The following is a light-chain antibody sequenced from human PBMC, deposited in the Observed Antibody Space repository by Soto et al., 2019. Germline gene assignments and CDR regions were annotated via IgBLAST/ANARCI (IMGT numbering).Light chain of an antibody. CDR2: DAS. V-gene: IGKV1-5*01. CDR3: QQYYRSSIT. J-gene: IGKJ5*01. Sequence: DMQVTHAPSTLSASVGEGVTMACLASRSISSWLAWYQQKPGKAPKLLIYDASTLERGVPSRFSGTGSGTEFTLTISSLQPDDFATYYCQQYYRSSITFGQGTRLEIK. CDR1: RSISSW.